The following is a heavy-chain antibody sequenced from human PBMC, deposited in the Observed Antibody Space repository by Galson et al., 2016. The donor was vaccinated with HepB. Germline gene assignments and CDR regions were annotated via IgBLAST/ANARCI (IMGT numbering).Heavy chain of an antibody. V-gene: IGHV3-15*01. D-gene: IGHD3-3*01. CDR2: IRRNKDGGTA. CDR3: ATDDINNYDFWTGYPYCFDC. CDR1: GLTFSGAW. J-gene: IGHJ4*02. Sequence: SLRLSCSASGLTFSGAWMTWVRQTPGKGLDSVGRIRRNKDGGTADYASPVTCIVTIPRDDSKNTLYLQMNSLKTEDTGVYYCATDDINNYDFWTGYPYCFDCWGPGTLVTVSS.